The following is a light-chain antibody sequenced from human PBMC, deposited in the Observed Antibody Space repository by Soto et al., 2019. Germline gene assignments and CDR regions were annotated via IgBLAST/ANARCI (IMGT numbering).Light chain of an antibody. CDR3: QQYGSSSEIT. J-gene: IGKJ5*01. V-gene: IGKV3-11*01. CDR2: DAS. CDR1: QSVSSY. Sequence: IERTESQATLSLSSGEKATHSCRASQSVSSYLAWYQQKPGQAPRLLIYDASNRATGIPARFSGSGSGTDFTLTISGLEPEDSGGYYCQQYGSSSEITFGQGTRLEI.